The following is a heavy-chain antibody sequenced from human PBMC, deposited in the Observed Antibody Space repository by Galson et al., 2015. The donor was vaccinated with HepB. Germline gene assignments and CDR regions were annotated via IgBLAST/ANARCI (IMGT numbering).Heavy chain of an antibody. J-gene: IGHJ4*02. CDR1: GYTFTGYY. Sequence: SVKVSCKASGYTFTGYYMHWVRQAPGQGLEWMGWINPNSGGTNYAQKFQGRVTMTRDTSISTAYMELSRLRSDDTAVYYCARAATNTYDFWSGYSGLYWGQGTLVTVSS. D-gene: IGHD3-3*01. CDR3: ARAATNTYDFWSGYSGLY. V-gene: IGHV1-2*02. CDR2: INPNSGGT.